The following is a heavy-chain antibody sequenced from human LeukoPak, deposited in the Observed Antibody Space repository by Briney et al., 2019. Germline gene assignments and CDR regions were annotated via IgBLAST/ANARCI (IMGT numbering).Heavy chain of an antibody. D-gene: IGHD2-2*01. CDR1: GFTFSYYS. Sequence: GGSLRLSCAASGFTFSYYSMNWVRQAPGKGLEWVSSISSSSSYICYADSVKGRFTISRDNAKNSLYLQMNSLRAEDTAVYYCARDRGLRYCSSTSCSSDAFDIWGQGTMVTVSS. V-gene: IGHV3-21*01. CDR3: ARDRGLRYCSSTSCSSDAFDI. CDR2: ISSSSSYI. J-gene: IGHJ3*02.